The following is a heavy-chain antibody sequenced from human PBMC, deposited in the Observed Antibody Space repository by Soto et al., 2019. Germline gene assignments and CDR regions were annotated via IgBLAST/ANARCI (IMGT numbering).Heavy chain of an antibody. V-gene: IGHV1-18*01. CDR1: GYTFTSYG. J-gene: IGHJ6*02. D-gene: IGHD6-13*01. CDR2: ISAYNGNT. Sequence: ASVKVSCKASGYTFTSYGISWVRQAPGQGLEWMGGISAYNGNTNYAQKFQGRVTITADESTSTTYMELSSLRSEDTAVYYCARELAAAAPIYYYYYGMDVWGQGTTVTVSS. CDR3: ARELAAAAPIYYYYYGMDV.